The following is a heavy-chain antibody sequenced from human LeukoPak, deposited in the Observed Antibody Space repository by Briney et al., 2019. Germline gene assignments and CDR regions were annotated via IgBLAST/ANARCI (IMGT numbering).Heavy chain of an antibody. V-gene: IGHV1-2*06. Sequence: GASVKVSCKASGYTFTGYYMHWVRQAPGQGLEWMGRINPNSGATTYAPKFRGRSTMTRDTSSSRAYMNRSRLRSDDTAVYYCARVGPAGILRFLEWFDYWGQGTLVTVSS. CDR3: ARVGPAGILRFLEWFDY. CDR2: INPNSGAT. CDR1: GYTFTGYY. D-gene: IGHD3-3*01. J-gene: IGHJ4*02.